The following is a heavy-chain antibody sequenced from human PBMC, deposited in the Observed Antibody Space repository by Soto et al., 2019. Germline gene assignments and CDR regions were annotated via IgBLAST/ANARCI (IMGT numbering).Heavy chain of an antibody. CDR2: INAGNGNT. D-gene: IGHD2-2*01. CDR1: VYTFTSYA. V-gene: IGHV1-3*01. J-gene: IGHJ4*02. Sequence: ASVKVSCKASVYTFTSYARHWVRQAPGQRLEWMGWINAGNGNTKYSQKFQGRVTITRDTSASTAYMELSSLRSEDTAVYYCAVDYCSSTSCSTDWGQGTLVTVSS. CDR3: AVDYCSSTSCSTD.